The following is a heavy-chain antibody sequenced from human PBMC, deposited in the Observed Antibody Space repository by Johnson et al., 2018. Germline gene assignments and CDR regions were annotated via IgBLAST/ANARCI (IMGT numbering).Heavy chain of an antibody. CDR1: GFTFSSYG. J-gene: IGHJ1*01. D-gene: IGHD6-13*01. Sequence: VQLLESGGGLVKPGGSLRLSCAASGFTFSSYGVHWVRQAPGKGLEWVAVLSYDGSNKYYADSVKGRFTISRDNSKNTLDLQMNSLRAEDTAVYYCAKDPGGYSSSSEYFQHWGQGTLVTVSS. CDR2: LSYDGSNK. V-gene: IGHV3-30*18. CDR3: AKDPGGYSSSSEYFQH.